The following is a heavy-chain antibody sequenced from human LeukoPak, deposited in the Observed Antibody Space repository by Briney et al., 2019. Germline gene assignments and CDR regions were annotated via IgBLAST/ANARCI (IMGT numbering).Heavy chain of an antibody. J-gene: IGHJ6*02. CDR2: IKQDGSEK. Sequence: PGGSLRLSCAASTFTFSSYWMSWVRQAPGKGLEWVANIKQDGSEKYYVDSVKGRFTISRDNAKNSLYLQMNSLRAEDTAVHYCARDDPDFWSGYSPYYYYGMDVWGQGTTVTVSS. CDR1: TFTFSSYW. CDR3: ARDDPDFWSGYSPYYYYGMDV. V-gene: IGHV3-7*01. D-gene: IGHD3-3*01.